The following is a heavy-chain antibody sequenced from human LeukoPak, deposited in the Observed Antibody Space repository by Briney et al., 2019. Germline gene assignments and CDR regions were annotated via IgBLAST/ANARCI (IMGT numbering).Heavy chain of an antibody. V-gene: IGHV1-2*02. D-gene: IGHD6-13*01. CDR2: INPNSGGT. Sequence: ASVKVSCKASGYTFTGYYMHWVRQAPGQGLEWMGWINPNSGGTNYAQKFQGGVTMTRDTSISTAYMELSRLRSDDTAVYYCARDDSSSWFNWFDPWGQGTLVTVSS. CDR1: GYTFTGYY. CDR3: ARDDSSSWFNWFDP. J-gene: IGHJ5*02.